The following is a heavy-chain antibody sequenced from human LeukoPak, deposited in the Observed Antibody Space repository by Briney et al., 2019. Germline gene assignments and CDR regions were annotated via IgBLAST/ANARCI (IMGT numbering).Heavy chain of an antibody. CDR3: ASINWSAPNRQPFDY. D-gene: IGHD1-1*01. CDR2: TYYRSKWYN. V-gene: IGHV6-1*01. Sequence: SQTLSLTCAISGDSVSINSAAWNWIRQSPSRGLEWLGRTYYRSKWYNDYAVSVKSRITINPDTSKNQFSLQLNSVTPEDTAVYYCASINWSAPNRQPFDYWGQGTLVTVSS. J-gene: IGHJ4*02. CDR1: GDSVSINSAA.